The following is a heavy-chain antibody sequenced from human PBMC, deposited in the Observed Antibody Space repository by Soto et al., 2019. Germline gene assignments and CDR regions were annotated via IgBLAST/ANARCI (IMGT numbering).Heavy chain of an antibody. CDR1: GYTFTRFA. V-gene: IGHV1-3*01. D-gene: IGHD5-12*01. CDR3: SREGDHSGYAYGLDY. Sequence: QVQLVQSGAEVKKPVASVKVSCKASGYTFTRFAMHWVRQAPGQRLEWMGWILPGNGETRYSQKFQDRITITSDTSASPAYMELSRLRSEETGLYYCSREGDHSGYAYGLDYWGQGALVTVSS. J-gene: IGHJ4*02. CDR2: ILPGNGET.